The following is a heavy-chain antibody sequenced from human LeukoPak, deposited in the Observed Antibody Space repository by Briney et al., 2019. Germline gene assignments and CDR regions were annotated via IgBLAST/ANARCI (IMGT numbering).Heavy chain of an antibody. CDR1: GYTFTTYY. J-gene: IGHJ4*02. V-gene: IGHV1-46*01. Sequence: ASVKVSCKASGYTFTTYYLNWVRQAPGQGLEWMGIINPSGGSTSYAQKFQGRVTMTRDTSTSTVYMELSSLRSEDTAVYYCARVRSPGIAAAGKTRFDYWGQGTLVTVSS. D-gene: IGHD6-13*01. CDR2: INPSGGST. CDR3: ARVRSPGIAAAGKTRFDY.